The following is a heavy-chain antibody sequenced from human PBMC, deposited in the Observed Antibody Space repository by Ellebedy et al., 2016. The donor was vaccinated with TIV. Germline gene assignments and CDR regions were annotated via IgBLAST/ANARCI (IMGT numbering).Heavy chain of an antibody. CDR1: GYIFTNYA. Sequence: AASVKVSCKASGYIFTNYAIQWVRQAPGQSLEWMGWINTASGTTTYSQNFQGRVTITREPSASIAYMDLSSLRSEDTAVYYCAADSVVGPSASWYFDLWGRGTLVTVSS. CDR3: AADSVVGPSASWYFDL. J-gene: IGHJ2*01. D-gene: IGHD2-15*01. CDR2: INTASGTT. V-gene: IGHV1-3*04.